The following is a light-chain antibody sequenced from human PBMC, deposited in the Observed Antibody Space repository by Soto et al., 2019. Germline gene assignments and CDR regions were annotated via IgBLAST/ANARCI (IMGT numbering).Light chain of an antibody. J-gene: IGKJ3*01. Sequence: DIVMTQSPLSLPVTPGEPASISCRSSQSLLHSNGYNYLDWYLQKPGQSPQLLIYLGSNRASGVPDRLSGSGSSTDFTLKISRVEAEDVGVYYCMQALQTPFTFGPGTKVDIK. CDR3: MQALQTPFT. CDR2: LGS. V-gene: IGKV2-28*01. CDR1: QSLLHSNGYNY.